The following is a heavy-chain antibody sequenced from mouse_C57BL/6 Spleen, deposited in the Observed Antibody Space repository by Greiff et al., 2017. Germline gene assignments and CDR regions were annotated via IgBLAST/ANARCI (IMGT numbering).Heavy chain of an antibody. J-gene: IGHJ2*01. CDR3: ARKSNGYYEGVGDY. CDR1: GYTFTSYW. CDR2: IDPSDSYT. Sequence: QVQLQQPGAELVKPGASVKLSCKASGYTFTSYWMQWVKQRPGQGLEWIGEIDPSDSYTNYNQKFKGKATLTVDTSSSTAYMQLSSLTSEDSAVYYCARKSNGYYEGVGDYWGQGTTLTVSS. D-gene: IGHD2-3*01. V-gene: IGHV1-50*01.